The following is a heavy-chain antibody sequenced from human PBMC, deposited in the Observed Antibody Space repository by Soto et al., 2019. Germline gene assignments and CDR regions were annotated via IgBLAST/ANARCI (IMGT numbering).Heavy chain of an antibody. J-gene: IGHJ4*02. CDR3: VKDRGGMGNNYFDY. CDR1: GFTFSSYD. V-gene: IGHV3-23*01. D-gene: IGHD3-10*01. Sequence: EVQLLESGGGLVQPGGSLRLSCAASGFTFSSYDMSWVRQAPGKGLEWVSGISGSGGTTYYADSVKGRFTISRDNSKNTLYLQMNSLRADDTAVHFCVKDRGGMGNNYFDYWGQGTLVTVSS. CDR2: ISGSGGTT.